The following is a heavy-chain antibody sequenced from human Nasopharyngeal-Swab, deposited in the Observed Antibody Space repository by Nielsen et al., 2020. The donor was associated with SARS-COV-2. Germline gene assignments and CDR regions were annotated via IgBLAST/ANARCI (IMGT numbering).Heavy chain of an antibody. D-gene: IGHD6-25*01. CDR3: ARDPPFSGWTLGS. CDR2: IWYDGSEK. CDR1: GFSFRDSA. V-gene: IGHV3-33*01. J-gene: IGHJ5*02. Sequence: GGSLRLSCAASGFSFRDSAMHWVRQAPGKGLEWVAVIWYDGSEKYYVDSVKGRFTISRDNSKNTLYLQMNSLRAEDTAVYYCARDPPFSGWTLGSWGQGTLVTVSS.